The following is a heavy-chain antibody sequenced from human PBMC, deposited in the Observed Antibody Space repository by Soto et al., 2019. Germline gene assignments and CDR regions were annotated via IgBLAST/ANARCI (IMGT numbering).Heavy chain of an antibody. V-gene: IGHV5-51*01. Sequence: EVQLVQSGAEVKKPGESLKISCKGSGYSFTTYWIGWVRQMPGKGLEWMGIIYPGDSDTRYSPSFQGQVTISADKSTYTAYLQWSCLKASATAVYYCARPYGDYAWGQGTLVTVSS. J-gene: IGHJ5*02. CDR2: IYPGDSDT. D-gene: IGHD4-17*01. CDR1: GYSFTTYW. CDR3: ARPYGDYA.